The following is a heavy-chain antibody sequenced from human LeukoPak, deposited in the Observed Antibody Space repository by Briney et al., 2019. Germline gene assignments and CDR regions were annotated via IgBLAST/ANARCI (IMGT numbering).Heavy chain of an antibody. V-gene: IGHV1-69*13. D-gene: IGHD3-10*01. CDR1: GGTFSGYA. CDR3: ARDALSGSFFDY. CDR2: IIPIFGTA. Sequence: ASVKVSCKASGGTFSGYAISWVRQAPGQGLEWMGGIIPIFGTANYAQKFQGRVTITADESTSTAYMELSSLRSEDTAVYYCARDALSGSFFDYWGQGTLVTVSS. J-gene: IGHJ4*02.